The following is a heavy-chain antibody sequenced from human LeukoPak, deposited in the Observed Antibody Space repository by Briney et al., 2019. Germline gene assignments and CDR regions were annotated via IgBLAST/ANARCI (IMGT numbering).Heavy chain of an antibody. Sequence: GGSLRLSCAASGFTFSHYWMNWVRQAPGKGLEWVAGISPDGSKKYYVDAVKGRFTISRDNSKNTLYLQMNSLRVEDTAMYYCARDLSYFSFDDWGQGTTVTVSS. D-gene: IGHD2-21*01. J-gene: IGHJ6*02. V-gene: IGHV3-33*08. CDR1: GFTFSHYW. CDR2: ISPDGSKK. CDR3: ARDLSYFSFDD.